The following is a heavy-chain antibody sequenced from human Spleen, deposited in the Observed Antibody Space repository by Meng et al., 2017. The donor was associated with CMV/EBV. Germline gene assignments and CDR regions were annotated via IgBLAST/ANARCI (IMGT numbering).Heavy chain of an antibody. D-gene: IGHD6-19*01. V-gene: IGHV1-2*02. CDR3: AKDSSGWYNWFDP. CDR1: GYTFTAFY. J-gene: IGHJ5*02. Sequence: CKASGYTFTAFYIHWVRQAPGQGLEWMGWIHPNTGDTNYAQRFQGRVTMTRDTSISTAYMELSGLRSDDTAVYYCAKDSSGWYNWFDPWGQGTLVTVSS. CDR2: IHPNTGDT.